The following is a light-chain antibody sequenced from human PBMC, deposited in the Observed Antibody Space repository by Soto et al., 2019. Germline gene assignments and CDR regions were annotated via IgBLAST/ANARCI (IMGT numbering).Light chain of an antibody. CDR3: QQSGSSRWT. J-gene: IGKJ1*01. CDR1: QSVSSSY. Sequence: EIVLTQSPGTLSLSPGERATLSCRASQSVSSSYLAWYQQNRGQAPRLLIYGASSRAPGIPDRFGGRGSVTDVTLTISRLEPKDFAVYYWQQSGSSRWTFGQGTKVEIK. CDR2: GAS. V-gene: IGKV3-20*01.